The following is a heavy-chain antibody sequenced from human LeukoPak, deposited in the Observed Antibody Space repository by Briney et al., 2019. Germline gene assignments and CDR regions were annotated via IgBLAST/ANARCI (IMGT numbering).Heavy chain of an antibody. CDR1: GYTFTSYD. Sequence: ASVKVSCKASGYTFTSYDINWVRQATGQGLEWMGWMNPNSGNTGYAQKFQGRVTMTRNTSISTAYMELSSLRSEDTAVYYCARRYCSGGSCSRSYNWFDPWGQGTLVTVSS. D-gene: IGHD2-15*01. CDR3: ARRYCSGGSCSRSYNWFDP. CDR2: MNPNSGNT. J-gene: IGHJ5*02. V-gene: IGHV1-8*01.